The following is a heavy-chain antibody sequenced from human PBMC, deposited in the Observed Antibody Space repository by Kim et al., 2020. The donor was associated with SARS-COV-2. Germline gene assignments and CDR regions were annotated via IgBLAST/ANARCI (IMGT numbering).Heavy chain of an antibody. V-gene: IGHV3-23*01. D-gene: IGHD3-10*01. J-gene: IGHJ6*02. CDR1: GFTFSSYA. Sequence: GGSLRLSCAASGFTFSSYAMSWVRQAPGKGLEWVSAISGSGGSTYYADSVKGRFTISRDNSKNTLYLQMNSLRAEDTAVYYCAKSPKVRGPLSAYYGMDVWGQGTTVTVSS. CDR2: ISGSGGST. CDR3: AKSPKVRGPLSAYYGMDV.